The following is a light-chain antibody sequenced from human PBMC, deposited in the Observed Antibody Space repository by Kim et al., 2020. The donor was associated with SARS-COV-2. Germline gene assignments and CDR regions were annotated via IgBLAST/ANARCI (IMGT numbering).Light chain of an antibody. CDR2: QDS. CDR3: QAWDISTVV. V-gene: IGLV3-1*01. Sequence: SYELTQPPSVSVSPGQTVSITCSGDKLGHKYSSWYQQKPGQSPVLVIYQDSERPSGIPERFSGSNSGNTATLTISGTQAMDEADYYCQAWDISTVVFGGGTQLTVL. J-gene: IGLJ2*01. CDR1: KLGHKY.